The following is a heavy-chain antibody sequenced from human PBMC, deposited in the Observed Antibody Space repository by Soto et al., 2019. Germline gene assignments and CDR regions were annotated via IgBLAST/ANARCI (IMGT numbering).Heavy chain of an antibody. J-gene: IGHJ4*02. CDR2: ISAHNGNT. Sequence: QVQLVQSGAEVKKPGASVKVSCKASGYTFTSYGINWLRQAPGQGLEWVGWISAHNGNTKYAQNPQGRVTMNTDSATSTAYMEMGSLRSDDTAVYYRARADYCSGGSCYPGATDYWGQGTLVTVSS. CDR3: ARADYCSGGSCYPGATDY. CDR1: GYTFTSYG. V-gene: IGHV1-18*01. D-gene: IGHD2-15*01.